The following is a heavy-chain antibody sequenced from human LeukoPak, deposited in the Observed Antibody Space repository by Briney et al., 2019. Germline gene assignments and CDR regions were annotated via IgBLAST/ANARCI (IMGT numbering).Heavy chain of an antibody. CDR2: IYYSGST. CDR1: GGSISSYY. CDR3: ARLSTRYYYYGMDV. Sequence: PSETLSLTCTVSGGSISSYYWSWLRQPPGKGLEWFGYIYYSGSTNYNPSLKSRVTISVDTSKNQFSLKLSSVTAADMAVYYCARLSTRYYYYGMDVWGQGTTVTVSS. V-gene: IGHV4-59*08. J-gene: IGHJ6*02.